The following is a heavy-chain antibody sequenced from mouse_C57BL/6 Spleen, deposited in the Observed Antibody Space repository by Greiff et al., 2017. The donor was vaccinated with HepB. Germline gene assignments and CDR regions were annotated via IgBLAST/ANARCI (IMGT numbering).Heavy chain of an antibody. V-gene: IGHV1-19*01. J-gene: IGHJ4*01. CDR3: ARGEDGSSYYYAMDY. Sequence: EVQLQQSGPVLVKPGASVKMSCKASGYTFTDYYMNWVKQSHGKSLEWIGVINPYNGGTSYNQKFKGKATLTVDKSSSTAYMELNSLTSEDSAVYYCARGEDGSSYYYAMDYWGQGTSVTVSS. CDR2: INPYNGGT. D-gene: IGHD1-1*01. CDR1: GYTFTDYY.